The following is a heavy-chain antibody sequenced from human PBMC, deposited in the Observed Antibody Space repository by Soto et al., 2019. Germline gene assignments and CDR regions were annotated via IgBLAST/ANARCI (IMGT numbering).Heavy chain of an antibody. J-gene: IGHJ5*02. CDR3: ARADAVVTIFTTHYVYDP. V-gene: IGHV3-64*07. Sequence: EVQLLESGGGLVQPGGPLRLSCAASGFTFSHYTMHWVRQAPGEGLQYVSAISSDGGTTYYADSVRGRFTISRDNSMNMLFLQMGSLRAEDMAVYYCARADAVVTIFTTHYVYDPWGQGTLVTVSS. D-gene: IGHD3-16*01. CDR1: GFTFSHYT. CDR2: ISSDGGTT.